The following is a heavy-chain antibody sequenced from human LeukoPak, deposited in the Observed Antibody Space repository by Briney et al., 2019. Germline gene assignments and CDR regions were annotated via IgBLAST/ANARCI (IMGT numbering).Heavy chain of an antibody. CDR1: GFTFSNYE. V-gene: IGHV3-48*03. CDR2: ISSSANAI. D-gene: IGHD3-22*01. CDR3: ARLTYYYDSSGYSGG. Sequence: GGSLRLSCAASGFTFSNYEMNWVRQAPGKGLEWVSYISSSANAIYYADSVKGRFTISRDNAKNSLYLQMNSLRAEDTAVYYCARLTYYYDSSGYSGGWGQGTLVTVSS. J-gene: IGHJ4*02.